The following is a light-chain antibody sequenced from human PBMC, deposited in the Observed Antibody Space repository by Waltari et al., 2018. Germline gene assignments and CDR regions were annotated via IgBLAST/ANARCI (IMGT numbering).Light chain of an antibody. J-gene: IGKJ2*01. V-gene: IGKV3-15*01. CDR1: QSVGSN. CDR3: QQYNNWPLYT. CDR2: GAS. Sequence: EIVMTQSPASLSVSPGERATLSCRASQSVGSNSAWYQQKPGQAPRLLIYGASSRATGIPARFNGSGFGTEFTLTISSLQSEDFAVYYCQQYNNWPLYTFGQGTKLEIK.